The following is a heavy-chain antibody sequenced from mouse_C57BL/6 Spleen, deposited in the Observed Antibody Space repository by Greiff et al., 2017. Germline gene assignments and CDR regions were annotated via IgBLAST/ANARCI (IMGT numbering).Heavy chain of an antibody. D-gene: IGHD1-1*01. CDR2: IYPGAGDT. J-gene: IGHJ4*01. Sequence: VQGVESGAELVKPGASVKISCKASGYAFSSYWMNWVKQRPGKGLAWIGQIYPGAGDTNYNGKIKGKATLTADKSSSTAYMQLSSLTSEDSAVYFCAREAVVSPYAMDYWGPGTSVTVSS. CDR1: GYAFSSYW. CDR3: AREAVVSPYAMDY. V-gene: IGHV1-80*01.